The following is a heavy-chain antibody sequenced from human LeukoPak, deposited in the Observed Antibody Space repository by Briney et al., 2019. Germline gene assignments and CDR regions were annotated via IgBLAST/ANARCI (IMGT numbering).Heavy chain of an antibody. CDR1: GYTFTSYG. V-gene: IGHV1-18*01. J-gene: IGHJ4*02. D-gene: IGHD1-26*01. CDR3: ARDPSGSHDAGIDY. Sequence: GASVKVSCKAPGYTFTSYGISWVRQAPGQGLEWMGWISAYNGNTNYAQKLQGRVTMTTDTSTSTAYMELRSLRSDDTAVYYCARDPSGSHDAGIDYWGQGTLVTVSS. CDR2: ISAYNGNT.